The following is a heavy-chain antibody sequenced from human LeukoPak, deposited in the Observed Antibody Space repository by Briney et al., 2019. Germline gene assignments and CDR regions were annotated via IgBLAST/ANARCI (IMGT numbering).Heavy chain of an antibody. D-gene: IGHD3-16*01. CDR3: AREITGYYYMDV. CDR1: GGSISSSSYY. J-gene: IGHJ6*03. V-gene: IGHV4-39*07. CDR2: IYYSGST. Sequence: SETLSLTCTVSGGSISSSSYYWGWIRQPPGKGLEWIGSIYYSGSTYYYPSLKSRVTISVDTSKNQFSLKLSSVTAADTAVYYCAREITGYYYMDVWGKGTTVTVSS.